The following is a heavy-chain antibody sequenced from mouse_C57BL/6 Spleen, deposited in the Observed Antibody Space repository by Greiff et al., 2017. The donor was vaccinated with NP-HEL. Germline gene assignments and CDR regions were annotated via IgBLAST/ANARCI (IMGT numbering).Heavy chain of an antibody. CDR3: VAYYSNYDAMDY. J-gene: IGHJ4*01. Sequence: VHVKQSGPVLVKPGPSVKISCKASGFTFTDYYMHWVKQSHGKSLEWIGLVYPYNGGTSYNQKFKGKATLTVDTSSSTAYMELNSLTSEDSAVYYCVAYYSNYDAMDYWGQGTSVTVSS. V-gene: IGHV1-36*01. D-gene: IGHD2-5*01. CDR2: VYPYNGGT. CDR1: GFTFTDYY.